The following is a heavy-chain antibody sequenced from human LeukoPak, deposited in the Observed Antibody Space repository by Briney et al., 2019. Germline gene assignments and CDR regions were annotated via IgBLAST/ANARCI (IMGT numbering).Heavy chain of an antibody. CDR2: IHYSGNT. D-gene: IGHD6-19*01. V-gene: IGHV4-59*01. Sequence: SETLSLTCNVSGGSISSYYWSWIRQPPGKGLEWIGYIHYSGNTNYNPSLKSRVIISVDMSKNQISLKLRSVTAADTAVYYCACYSGGWYHYFQHWRQGALVTVSS. CDR3: ACYSGGWYHYFQH. CDR1: GGSISSYY. J-gene: IGHJ1*01.